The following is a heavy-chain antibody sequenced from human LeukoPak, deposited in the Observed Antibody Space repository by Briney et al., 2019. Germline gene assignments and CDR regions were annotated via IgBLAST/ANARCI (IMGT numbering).Heavy chain of an antibody. CDR3: ARRRYYDSTGYLD. J-gene: IGHJ1*01. CDR1: SGSVGSSSYY. CDR2: IYYSGST. V-gene: IGHV4-39*02. D-gene: IGHD3-22*01. Sequence: SETLSLTCTISSGSVGSSSYYWGWIRQPPGKGLEWIADIYYSGSTYYNPSLKSRVSISIDTSNNHFSLRLSSVTAADTALYYCARRRYYDSTGYLDWGQGTLVTVSS.